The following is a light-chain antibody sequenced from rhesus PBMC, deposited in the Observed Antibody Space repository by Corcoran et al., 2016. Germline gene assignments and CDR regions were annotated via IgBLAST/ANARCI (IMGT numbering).Light chain of an antibody. CDR1: QGISNW. V-gene: IGKV1-69*01. J-gene: IGKJ2*01. CDR3: QQHDNSPYS. Sequence: DIQMTQSPSSLSASVGDRVTITCRASQGISNWLAWFQQKPGKAPKLLIYRESNLETGVPSRFRGSGSGKDFTLHTSSLKPEDIATYYCQQHDNSPYSFGQGTKVEIK. CDR2: RES.